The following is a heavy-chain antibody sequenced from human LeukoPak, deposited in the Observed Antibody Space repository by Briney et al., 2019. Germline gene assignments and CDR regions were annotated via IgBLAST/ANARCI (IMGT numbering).Heavy chain of an antibody. Sequence: GGSLRLSCAASGFTFSDYYMSWIRQAPGKGLEWVSYISSSSSHTNYADSVKGRFTISRDNAKNSLYLQMNSLRAEDTAVYYCARGRDYGDPGDYWGQGTLVTVSS. CDR3: ARGRDYGDPGDY. V-gene: IGHV3-11*06. D-gene: IGHD4-17*01. CDR2: ISSSSSHT. CDR1: GFTFSDYY. J-gene: IGHJ4*02.